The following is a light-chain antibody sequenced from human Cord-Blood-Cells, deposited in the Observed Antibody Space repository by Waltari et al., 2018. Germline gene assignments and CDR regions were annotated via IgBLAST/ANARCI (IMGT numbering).Light chain of an antibody. CDR3: QQYGSSPQT. Sequence: EIVLTQSPGTLSLSPVERATLSCRASQSVGSSYLAWYQQKPGQAPRLLIYGASSRATGIPDRFSGSGSGTDFTLTISRLEPEDFAVYYCQQYGSSPQTFGQGTKLEIK. J-gene: IGKJ2*01. CDR1: QSVGSSY. CDR2: GAS. V-gene: IGKV3-20*01.